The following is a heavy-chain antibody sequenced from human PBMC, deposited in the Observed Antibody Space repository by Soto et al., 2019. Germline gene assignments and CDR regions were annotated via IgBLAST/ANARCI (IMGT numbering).Heavy chain of an antibody. V-gene: IGHV3-48*01. Sequence: EVQLVESGGGLVQPGGSLRLSCAASGFTFSSYSMNWVRQTPGQGLQWLSYISSSSSTIYYADSVKGRFTISRDNAKNSLYLQMNSLRVDDTAVYYCAGGGGLAWGQGTLVTVSS. D-gene: IGHD3-16*01. J-gene: IGHJ5*02. CDR3: AGGGGLA. CDR1: GFTFSSYS. CDR2: ISSSSSTI.